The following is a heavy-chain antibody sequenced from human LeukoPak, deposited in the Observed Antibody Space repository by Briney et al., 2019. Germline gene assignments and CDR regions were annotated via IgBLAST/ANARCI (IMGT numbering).Heavy chain of an antibody. V-gene: IGHV4-39*02. Sequence: PSETLSLTCTVSGGSISGSNYYWGWIRQPPGKGLEWIGSIYFSGSSYYNPSLKSRVTISVDTSKNQFSLKLSSVTAADTAVYYCARDGGGSFGGQGTLVTVSS. D-gene: IGHD3-10*01. CDR2: IYFSGSS. CDR3: ARDGGGSF. CDR1: GGSISGSNYY. J-gene: IGHJ4*02.